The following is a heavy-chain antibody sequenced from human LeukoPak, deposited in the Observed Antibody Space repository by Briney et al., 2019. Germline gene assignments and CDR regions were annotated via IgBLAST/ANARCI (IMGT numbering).Heavy chain of an antibody. D-gene: IGHD3-22*01. CDR3: ARVGYYYDSRALDY. V-gene: IGHV1-8*01. CDR1: GYTFISYV. Sequence: ASMKVSRKASGYTFISYVINWVRQAPGRGLEWMGWMNPNSGNTGYAQKFQGRVTMTRNTSISTAYMELSSLRSEDTAVYYCARVGYYYDSRALDYWGQGTLVTVSS. CDR2: MNPNSGNT. J-gene: IGHJ4*02.